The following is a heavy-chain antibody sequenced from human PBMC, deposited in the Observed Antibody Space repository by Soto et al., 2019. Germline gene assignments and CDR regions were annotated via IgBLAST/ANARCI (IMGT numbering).Heavy chain of an antibody. V-gene: IGHV1-2*02. CDR3: ARKSNPGYHYYYGLDV. Sequence: ASVKVSCKASGYPFTGYYLHWVRQAPGQGLEWVGYINPNNGDTNFAQNFKGRVTLTRDTSISTAYMELSRLRSDDTAVYYCARKSNPGYHYYYGLDVWGQGTTVTVSS. CDR1: GYPFTGYY. CDR2: INPNNGDT. J-gene: IGHJ6*02. D-gene: IGHD4-4*01.